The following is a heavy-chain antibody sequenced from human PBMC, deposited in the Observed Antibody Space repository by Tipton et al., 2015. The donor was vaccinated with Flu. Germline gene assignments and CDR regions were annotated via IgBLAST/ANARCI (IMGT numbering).Heavy chain of an antibody. V-gene: IGHV1-18*01. CDR2: ISGYNGNT. J-gene: IGHJ4*02. D-gene: IGHD4-17*01. CDR1: GYSFTSYE. Sequence: QLVQSGAEVKKPGASVKLSCKASGYSFTSYEITWVRQAPGQGLELVGWISGYNGNTKYTQKFQGRVTMTAGTPTTTAFMELTSLTSADTAMYYCARKEENGASVYFDYWGQGTLVTVSS. CDR3: ARKEENGASVYFDY.